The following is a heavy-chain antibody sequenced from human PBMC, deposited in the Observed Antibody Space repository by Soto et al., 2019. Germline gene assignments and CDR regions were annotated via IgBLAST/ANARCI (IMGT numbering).Heavy chain of an antibody. CDR2: ISSSGGNT. CDR3: AKDRLASGAVARFDP. V-gene: IGHV3-23*01. Sequence: HPGGSLRLSCAASGFTFSSHAMSWVRQAPGKGLAWVSSISSSGGNTYYADSVKGRFTVSRDNSESTLYLQMNSVTAEDTAVYYCAKDRLASGAVARFDPWGQGTLVTVSS. J-gene: IGHJ5*02. CDR1: GFTFSSHA. D-gene: IGHD6-19*01.